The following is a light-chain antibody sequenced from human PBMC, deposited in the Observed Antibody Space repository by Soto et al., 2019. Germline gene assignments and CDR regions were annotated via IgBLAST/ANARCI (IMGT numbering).Light chain of an antibody. J-gene: IGKJ1*01. V-gene: IGKV1-5*03. CDR2: KAS. CDR3: QQFYRYPWT. Sequence: DLQMTQSPSTLSASVGDRVTITCRASQSVDTCLAWYQQKPGKAPHLLIYKASSSEAGVQSRFSGSGSVTAFALTISSLQPDDFGDYYGQQFYRYPWTFGQGTKVEIK. CDR1: QSVDTC.